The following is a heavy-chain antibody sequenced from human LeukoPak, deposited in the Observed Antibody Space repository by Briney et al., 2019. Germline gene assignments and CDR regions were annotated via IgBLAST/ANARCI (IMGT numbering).Heavy chain of an antibody. D-gene: IGHD3-22*01. CDR2: MNPNSGNT. CDR3: ARGGNYFDSSVYSPRLPFDC. CDR1: GYTFTSYD. V-gene: IGHV1-8*03. J-gene: IGHJ4*02. Sequence: ASVKVSCKASGYTFTSYDINWVRQATGQGLEWMGWMNPNSGNTGYAQKFQGRVTITRNISISTAYMELSSLRSEDTAVYYCARGGNYFDSSVYSPRLPFDCWGQGTLVTVSS.